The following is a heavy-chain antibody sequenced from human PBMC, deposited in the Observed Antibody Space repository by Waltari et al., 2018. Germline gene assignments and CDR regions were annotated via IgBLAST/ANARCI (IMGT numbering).Heavy chain of an antibody. D-gene: IGHD3-9*01. CDR3: ARLPLNYAVDV. V-gene: IGHV4-39*07. CDR2: IYYSGTT. J-gene: IGHJ6*02. Sequence: QLQLQESGPGLVKPSETLSLTCTVSGGPLSSSTYYWGWIRQTPGKGLECIGSIYYSGTTYHNPSLKSRITISIDTSQNQFSLKLYSVTAADTAVYYCARLPLNYAVDVWGQGTTVTVSS. CDR1: GGPLSSSTYY.